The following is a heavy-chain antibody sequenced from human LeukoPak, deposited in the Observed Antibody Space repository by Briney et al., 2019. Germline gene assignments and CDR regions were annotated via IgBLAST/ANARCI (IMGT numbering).Heavy chain of an antibody. CDR3: AIFAVAGLPQDY. CDR2: INPNSGGA. V-gene: IGHV1-2*02. D-gene: IGHD6-19*01. CDR1: GYTFTGHY. Sequence: RASVKVSCKASGYTFTGHYMHWVRQAPGQGLDWMGWINPNSGGARFAEKFQGRVTMTRDTSITTSYVELSRLRSDDTAVYYCAIFAVAGLPQDYWGQGTLVIVSS. J-gene: IGHJ4*02.